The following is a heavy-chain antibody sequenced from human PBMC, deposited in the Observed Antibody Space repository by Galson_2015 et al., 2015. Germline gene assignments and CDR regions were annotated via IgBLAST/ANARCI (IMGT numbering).Heavy chain of an antibody. CDR2: TYYRSKWYN. Sequence: CAISGDSVSSHSAAWNWIRQSPSRGLEGLGRTYYRSKWYNDYAVSVKSRITINPDTSKNQFSLQLNSVTPEDSAVYYCARDSPKGIAAAGTPDYWGQGTLVTVSS. J-gene: IGHJ4*02. D-gene: IGHD6-13*01. V-gene: IGHV6-1*01. CDR3: ARDSPKGIAAAGTPDY. CDR1: GDSVSSHSAA.